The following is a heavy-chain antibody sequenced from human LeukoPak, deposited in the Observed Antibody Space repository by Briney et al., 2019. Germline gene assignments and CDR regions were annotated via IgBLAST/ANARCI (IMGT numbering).Heavy chain of an antibody. CDR3: ASSPTYCSSTSCYRYYFDY. CDR2: ISAYNGNT. J-gene: IGHJ4*02. V-gene: IGHV1-18*01. CDR1: GYTFTSYG. Sequence: ASVKVSCKASGYTFTSYGISWVRQAPGQGLEWMGWISAYNGNTNYAQKLQGRVTMTTDTSTSTAYMELRSLRSDDTAVYYCASSPTYCSSTSCYRYYFDYWGQGTLVTVS. D-gene: IGHD2-2*01.